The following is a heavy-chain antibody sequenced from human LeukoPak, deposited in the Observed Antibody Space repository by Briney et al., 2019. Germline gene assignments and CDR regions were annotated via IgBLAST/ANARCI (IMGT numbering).Heavy chain of an antibody. V-gene: IGHV4-59*01. Sequence: SETLSLTCTVSGGSISSYYWSWIRQPPGEGLEWIGYIYYSGSTNYNPSLKSRVTISVDTSKNQFSLKLSSVTAADTAVYYCARSRGVVVAADLQFDYWGQGTLVTVSS. D-gene: IGHD2-15*01. CDR1: GGSISSYY. CDR2: IYYSGST. CDR3: ARSRGVVVAADLQFDY. J-gene: IGHJ4*02.